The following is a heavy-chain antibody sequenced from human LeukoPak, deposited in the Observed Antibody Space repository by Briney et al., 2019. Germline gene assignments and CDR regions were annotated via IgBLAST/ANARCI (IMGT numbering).Heavy chain of an antibody. CDR3: AKGGAAADNYWYFDL. J-gene: IGHJ2*01. Sequence: TGRSLRLSCSASGFTFDDYAMHWVRQSPGKGLEWVSGFSWNSGNITYGDSVKGRFTISRDNSKNSLYLQMNSPRTEDTAFYYCAKGGAAADNYWYFDLWGRGTLVTVSS. CDR1: GFTFDDYA. CDR2: FSWNSGNI. D-gene: IGHD6-13*01. V-gene: IGHV3-9*01.